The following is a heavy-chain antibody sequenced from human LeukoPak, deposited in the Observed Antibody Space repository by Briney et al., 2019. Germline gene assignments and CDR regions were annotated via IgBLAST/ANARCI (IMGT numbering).Heavy chain of an antibody. CDR1: GGTFSSYA. D-gene: IGHD1-26*01. CDR3: ARGDAVGATPESWFGP. CDR2: IIPIFGTA. Sequence: GASVKVSCKASGGTFSSYAISWVRQAPGQGLEWMGGIIPIFGTANYAQKFQGRVTITTDESTSTAYMELSSLRSEDTAVYYCARGDAVGATPESWFGPWGQGTLVTVSS. J-gene: IGHJ5*02. V-gene: IGHV1-69*05.